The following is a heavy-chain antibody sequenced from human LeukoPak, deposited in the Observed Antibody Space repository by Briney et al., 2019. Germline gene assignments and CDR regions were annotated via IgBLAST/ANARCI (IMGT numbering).Heavy chain of an antibody. Sequence: ASVKVSCKASGYTFTSYGISWVRQAPGQGLEWMGWISAYNGNTNYAQKLQGRVTMTTDTSTSTAYMELRSLRSDDTAVYYCARNEGSSSWYLRNYYYYMDVWGKGTTVTVSS. J-gene: IGHJ6*03. CDR3: ARNEGSSSWYLRNYYYYMDV. D-gene: IGHD6-13*01. CDR2: ISAYNGNT. CDR1: GYTFTSYG. V-gene: IGHV1-18*01.